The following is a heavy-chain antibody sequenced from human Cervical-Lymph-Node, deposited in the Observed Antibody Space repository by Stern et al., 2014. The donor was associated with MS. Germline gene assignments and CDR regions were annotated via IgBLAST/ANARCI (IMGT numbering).Heavy chain of an antibody. CDR1: GFIFSNCA. J-gene: IGHJ4*02. CDR2: ISADGNHK. V-gene: IGHV3-30*04. D-gene: IGHD5-18*01. Sequence: DQLVESGGGAVQPGSSLRLSCAASGFIFSNCAMHWVRQAQGQGPEWVAGISADGNHKEHVDSVRGRFTISRDNSKSTLYLQMKSLRFEDTAVYFCARGGEGDDYGYILVSNVAFDFWGQGSRVIVSS. CDR3: ARGGEGDDYGYILVSNVAFDF.